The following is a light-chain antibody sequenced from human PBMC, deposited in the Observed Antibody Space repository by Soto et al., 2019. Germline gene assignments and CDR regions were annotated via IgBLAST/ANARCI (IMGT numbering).Light chain of an antibody. CDR3: CSYAGSYTWV. Sequence: QSALTQPRAVSGSPGQSVTISCTGTSSDVGGYNYVSWYRQHPGKAPKLMIYDVSKRPSGVPDRFSGSKSGNTASLTISGLQAEDEADYYCCSYAGSYTWVFVTGTKVTVL. J-gene: IGLJ1*01. V-gene: IGLV2-11*01. CDR2: DVS. CDR1: SSDVGGYNY.